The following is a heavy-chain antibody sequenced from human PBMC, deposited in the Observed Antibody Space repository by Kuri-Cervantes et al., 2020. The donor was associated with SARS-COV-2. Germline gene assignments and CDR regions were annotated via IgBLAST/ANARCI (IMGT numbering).Heavy chain of an antibody. D-gene: IGHD6-13*01. CDR1: GYSISSGYY. CDR3: ATNPYSSSWYPPPLDY. Sequence: SETLSLTCTVSGYSISSGYYWGWIRQPPGKGLEWIGSIYYSGSTYYNPSLKSRVTISVDTSKNQFSLKLSSVTAADTAVYYCATNPYSSSWYPPPLDYWGQGTLVTVSS. CDR2: IYYSGST. J-gene: IGHJ4*02. V-gene: IGHV4-38-2*02.